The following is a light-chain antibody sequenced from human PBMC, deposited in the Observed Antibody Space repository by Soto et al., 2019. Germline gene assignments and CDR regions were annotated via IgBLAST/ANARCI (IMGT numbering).Light chain of an antibody. V-gene: IGLV2-23*02. CDR2: EVS. Sequence: QSALTHPASVSGSPGQSITISRTGTSSDVGSYNLVSWYQQHPGKAPKLMIYEVSKRPSGVSNRFSGSKSGNTASLTISELQAEDEADYYCCSYAGSSTYVFGTGTKVTVL. J-gene: IGLJ1*01. CDR3: CSYAGSSTYV. CDR1: SSDVGSYNL.